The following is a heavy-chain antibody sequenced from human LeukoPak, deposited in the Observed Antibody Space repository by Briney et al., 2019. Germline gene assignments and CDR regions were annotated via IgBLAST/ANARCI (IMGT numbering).Heavy chain of an antibody. CDR1: SASINDTTNH. CDR3: ARRGSMTGPPPL. D-gene: IGHD6-6*01. V-gene: IGHV4-39*07. CDR2: LYYSGST. J-gene: IGHJ4*02. Sequence: SETLSLTCTVSSASINDTTNHWGWIRQPPGKGLEWIGSLYYSGSTYYNPSLKSRVTISVDTSKNQFSLKLSSVTAADTAVYYCARRGSMTGPPPLWGQGTLVTVSS.